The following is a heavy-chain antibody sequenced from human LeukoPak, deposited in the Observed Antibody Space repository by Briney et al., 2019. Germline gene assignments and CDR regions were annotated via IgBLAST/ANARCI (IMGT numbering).Heavy chain of an antibody. CDR3: ATSGGIAVARTQTGY. CDR2: IRYDGSNK. CDR1: GFTFSSYG. Sequence: GGSLRLSCAASGFTFSSYGMHWVRQAPGKGLEWVAFIRYDGSNKYYADSVKGRFTISRDNSKNTLYLQMNSLRAEDTAVYYCATSGGIAVARTQTGYWGQGTLVTVSS. D-gene: IGHD6-19*01. J-gene: IGHJ4*02. V-gene: IGHV3-30*02.